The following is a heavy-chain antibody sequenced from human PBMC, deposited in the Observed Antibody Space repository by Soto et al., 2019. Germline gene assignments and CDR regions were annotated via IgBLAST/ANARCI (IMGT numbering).Heavy chain of an antibody. V-gene: IGHV1-69*02. CDR3: ASLASGYEVYNWFDP. J-gene: IGHJ5*02. CDR2: IIPILGIA. D-gene: IGHD5-12*01. Sequence: GASVKVSCKASGGTFSSYTISWVRQAPGQGLEWMGRIIPILGIANYAQKFQGRVTITADKSTSTAYMELSSLRSEDTAVYYCASLASGYEVYNWFDPWGQGTLVTVSS. CDR1: GGTFSSYT.